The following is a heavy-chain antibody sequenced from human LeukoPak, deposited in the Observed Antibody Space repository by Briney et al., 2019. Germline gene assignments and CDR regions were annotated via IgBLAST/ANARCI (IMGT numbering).Heavy chain of an antibody. V-gene: IGHV3-30*02. CDR2: IRYDGSNK. Sequence: GGALRVSCAAPGVTFSSYGTHSVRDAPGKRLERVSFIRYDGSNKYYADSVNGRFTISRDNSKNTLYLQMNSLRAEDTAVYYCAKVGRSWYFDYWGQGTLVTVSS. D-gene: IGHD6-13*01. J-gene: IGHJ4*02. CDR1: GVTFSSYG. CDR3: AKVGRSWYFDY.